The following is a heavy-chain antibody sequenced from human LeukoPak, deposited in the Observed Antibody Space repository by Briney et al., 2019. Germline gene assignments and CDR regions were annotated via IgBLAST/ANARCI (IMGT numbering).Heavy chain of an antibody. CDR2: LKSSGDTT. V-gene: IGHV1-46*01. CDR1: GYSFTSYH. J-gene: IGHJ4*02. Sequence: GASVKVSCKTSGYSFTSYHMHWLRQAPGQGLEWVGILKSSGDTTVYAQKFQGRVTVTRDTSTSTVYMELSSLSSEDTAVYYCAREDPHTYNFDFWGPGTLATVSS. D-gene: IGHD1-1*01. CDR3: AREDPHTYNFDF.